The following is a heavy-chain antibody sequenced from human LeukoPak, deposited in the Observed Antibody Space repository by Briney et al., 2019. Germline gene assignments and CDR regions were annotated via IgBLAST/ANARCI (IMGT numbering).Heavy chain of an antibody. CDR1: GGSISSSNW. D-gene: IGHD2-2*01. V-gene: IGHV4-4*02. CDR2: IYHSGST. CDR3: ARGLSRSFAFDI. Sequence: SEILSLTCAVSGGSISSSNWWSWVRQPPGKGLQWIGEIYHSGSTNYNPSLKSRVTISVDKSKNQFSLKLSSVTAADTAVYYCARGLSRSFAFDIWGQGTMVTVSS. J-gene: IGHJ3*02.